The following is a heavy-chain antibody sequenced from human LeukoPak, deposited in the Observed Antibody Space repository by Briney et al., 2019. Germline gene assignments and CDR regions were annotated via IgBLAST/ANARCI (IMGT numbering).Heavy chain of an antibody. J-gene: IGHJ4*02. V-gene: IGHV1-69*04. CDR1: GGTFSSYA. D-gene: IGHD1-1*01. Sequence: PVKVSCKASGGTFSSYAISWVRQAPGQGLEWMGRIIPILGIANYAQKFQGRVTITADKSTSTAYMELSSLRSEDTAVYYCASREELDYDYWGQGTLVTVSS. CDR2: IIPILGIA. CDR3: ASREELDYDY.